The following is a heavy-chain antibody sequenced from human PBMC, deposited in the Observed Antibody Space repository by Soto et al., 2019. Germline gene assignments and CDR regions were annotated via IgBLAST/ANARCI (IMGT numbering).Heavy chain of an antibody. CDR3: ASIKSRYYKIISSSFDY. J-gene: IGHJ4*02. CDR2: LYYGGSA. V-gene: IGHV4-31*03. D-gene: IGHD3-10*01. Sequence: QVQLQESGPGLVQPSQTLSLTCSVSGDSVSSGGAYWSWIRQLPGKGLEWIGYLYYGGSANYTPSLKSRLTISLDTSKNQFSLKLKSVTAADTAVYYWASIKSRYYKIISSSFDYWGRGTLVTVSS. CDR1: GDSVSSGGAY.